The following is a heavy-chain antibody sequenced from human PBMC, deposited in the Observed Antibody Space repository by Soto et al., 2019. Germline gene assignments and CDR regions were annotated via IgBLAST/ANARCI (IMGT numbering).Heavy chain of an antibody. V-gene: IGHV4-31*03. Sequence: SETLSLTCSVSGESISSEDYYWTWIRHNPGKGPEWIGHIFHSGDMSYIPSLQTRLIISVDTSTTKFTLGLASVTAADTAMYHCARGGRYSHWFDPWGQGTLVTVSS. J-gene: IGHJ5*02. CDR3: ARGGRYSHWFDP. CDR2: IFHSGDM. CDR1: GESISSEDYY. D-gene: IGHD1-20*01.